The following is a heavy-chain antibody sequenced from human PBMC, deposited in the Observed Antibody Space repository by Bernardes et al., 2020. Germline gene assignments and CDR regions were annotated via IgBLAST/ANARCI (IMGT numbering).Heavy chain of an antibody. D-gene: IGHD2-2*01. CDR1: GGSISSYY. V-gene: IGHV4-59*01. CDR3: ARYCSSTSCYGAGGYYYYGMDV. Sequence: SETLSLTCTVYGGSISSYYWSWIRQPPGKGLEWIGYIYYSGSTNYNPSLKSRVTISVDTSKNQFSLKLSSVTAADTAVYYCARYCSSTSCYGAGGYYYYGMDVWGKGTTVTVSS. J-gene: IGHJ6*04. CDR2: IYYSGST.